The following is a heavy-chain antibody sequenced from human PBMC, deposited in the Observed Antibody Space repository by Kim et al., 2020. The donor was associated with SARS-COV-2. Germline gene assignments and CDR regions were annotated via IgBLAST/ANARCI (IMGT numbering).Heavy chain of an antibody. Sequence: SETLSLTCTVSGGSISTYYWSWIRQPPGKGLEWIGYIYYSGSTNYNPSLKIRVTMSVDTSKNQFSLKLSSVTAADTAVYYCARHMEFTDDLRPFDYWGQGSLVTVSS. J-gene: IGHJ4*02. V-gene: IGHV4-59*08. CDR2: IYYSGST. CDR3: ARHMEFTDDLRPFDY. CDR1: GGSISTYY. D-gene: IGHD1-1*01.